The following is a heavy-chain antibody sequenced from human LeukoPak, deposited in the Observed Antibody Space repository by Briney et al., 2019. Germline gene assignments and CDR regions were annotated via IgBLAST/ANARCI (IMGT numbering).Heavy chain of an antibody. CDR1: GFTFTHFA. CDR2: ISYDGSNK. Sequence: PGGALRLSCTASGFTFTHFAMTWVRQAPGKGLEWVAVISYDGSNKYYADSVKGRFTISRDNSKNTLYLQMNSLRAEDTAVYYCASMSAVVTPHYFDYWGQGTLVTVSS. D-gene: IGHD4-23*01. CDR3: ASMSAVVTPHYFDY. V-gene: IGHV3-30*04. J-gene: IGHJ4*02.